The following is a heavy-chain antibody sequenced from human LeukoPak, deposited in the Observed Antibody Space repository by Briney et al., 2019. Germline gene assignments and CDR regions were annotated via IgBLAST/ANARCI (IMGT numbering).Heavy chain of an antibody. V-gene: IGHV3-9*03. CDR1: GFAFRNYA. CDR2: ITWNSGSI. D-gene: IGHD4-17*01. CDR3: ARGNDYGDYVLDY. Sequence: PGGSLRLSCAASGFAFRNYAMHWVRQAPGKGLEWVSDITWNSGSIGYADSVKGRFTISRDNAKNSLYLQMNSLRAEDMALYYCARGNDYGDYVLDYWGQGTLVTVSS. J-gene: IGHJ4*02.